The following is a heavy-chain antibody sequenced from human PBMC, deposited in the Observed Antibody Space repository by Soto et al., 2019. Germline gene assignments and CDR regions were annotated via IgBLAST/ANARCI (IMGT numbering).Heavy chain of an antibody. V-gene: IGHV3-23*01. CDR2: ISGSGGST. D-gene: IGHD6-19*01. Sequence: EVQLLESGGGLVQPGGSLRLSCAASGFTFSSYAMSWVRQAPGKGLEWVSVISGSGGSTCYADSVKGRFTISRDNSKNTLYLQMNSLRAEDTAVYYCARRTSGWYLDYWGQGTLVTVSS. CDR1: GFTFSSYA. CDR3: ARRTSGWYLDY. J-gene: IGHJ4*02.